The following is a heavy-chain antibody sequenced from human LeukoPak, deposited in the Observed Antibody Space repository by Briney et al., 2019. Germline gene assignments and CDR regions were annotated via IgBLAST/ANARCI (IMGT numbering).Heavy chain of an antibody. Sequence: GGSLRLSCAAAGLTFSNYGMHWVRQAPGKGLEWVAYIRDDGSNTYYADSVKGRFSISRDNSKNTLYLQVNSLRAEDTAVYYCVTDNRGYASSYLDYWGQGTLVTVSS. J-gene: IGHJ4*02. D-gene: IGHD5-12*01. CDR2: IRDDGSNT. CDR1: GLTFSNYG. V-gene: IGHV3-30*02. CDR3: VTDNRGYASSYLDY.